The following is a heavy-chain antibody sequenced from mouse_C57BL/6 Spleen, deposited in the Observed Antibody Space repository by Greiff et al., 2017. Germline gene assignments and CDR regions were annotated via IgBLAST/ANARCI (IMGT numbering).Heavy chain of an antibody. CDR2: INPNNGGT. D-gene: IGHD2-3*01. CDR3: ARDTDGYYLFDY. CDR1: GYTFTDYN. V-gene: IGHV1-18*01. Sequence: VQLQQSGPELVKPGASVKIPCKASGYTFTDYNMDWVKQSHGKSLEWIGDINPNNGGTIYNQKFKGKATLTVDKSSSTAYMELRSLTSEDTAVYYCARDTDGYYLFDYWGQGTTLTVSS. J-gene: IGHJ2*01.